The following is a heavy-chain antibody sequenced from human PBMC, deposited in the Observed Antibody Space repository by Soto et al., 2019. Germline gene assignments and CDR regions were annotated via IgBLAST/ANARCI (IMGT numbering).Heavy chain of an antibody. J-gene: IGHJ4*02. D-gene: IGHD2-2*02. CDR2: ISTTSSYI. CDR1: RFTFGTYN. Sequence: EVQLVESGGGLVKPGGSLRLSCTASRFTFGTYNMNWVRQAPGKGLEWVSSISTTSSYIYYADSVKGRFTISRDNARNSLYLQMKSLRAEDTAVYYCASGPSENTVFDYWGQGTLVTVSS. CDR3: ASGPSENTVFDY. V-gene: IGHV3-21*01.